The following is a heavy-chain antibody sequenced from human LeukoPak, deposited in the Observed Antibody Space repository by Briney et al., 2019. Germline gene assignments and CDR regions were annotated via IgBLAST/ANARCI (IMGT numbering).Heavy chain of an antibody. D-gene: IGHD5-18*01. Sequence: ASVKVSCKASGYTFTGYYMHWGRQAPGQGLEWMGWINPNSGGTNYAQKFQGRVTMTRDTSISTAYMELSRLRSDDTAVYYCARDLIQLWSPNSDFDYWGQGTLVTVSS. CDR3: ARDLIQLWSPNSDFDY. CDR1: GYTFTGYY. CDR2: INPNSGGT. V-gene: IGHV1-2*02. J-gene: IGHJ4*02.